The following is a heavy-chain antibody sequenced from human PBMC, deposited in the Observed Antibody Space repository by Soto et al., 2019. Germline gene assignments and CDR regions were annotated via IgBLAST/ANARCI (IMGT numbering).Heavy chain of an antibody. CDR2: ISWNSGSI. D-gene: IGHD2-15*01. V-gene: IGHV3-9*01. J-gene: IGHJ3*02. CDR1: GFTFDDYA. CDR3: AKDRRIGYCSGGSCLGAFDI. Sequence: PGGSLRLSCAASGFTFDDYAMHWVRQAPGKGLEWVSGISWNSGSIGYADSVKGRFTISRDNAKNSLYLQMNSLRAEDTALYYCAKDRRIGYCSGGSCLGAFDIWGQGTMVTVS.